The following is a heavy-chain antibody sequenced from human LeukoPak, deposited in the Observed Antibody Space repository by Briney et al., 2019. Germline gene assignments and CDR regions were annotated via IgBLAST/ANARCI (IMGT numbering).Heavy chain of an antibody. Sequence: PGRSLRLSCAASGFTFDDYAMHWVRQAPGKGLEWVSGIGWNSGSIGYADSVKGRFTISRDNSKNTLYLQMNSLRAEDTAVYYCAKASGWPNDYYYYYMDVWGKGTTVTVSS. CDR2: IGWNSGSI. J-gene: IGHJ6*03. CDR3: AKASGWPNDYYYYYMDV. D-gene: IGHD6-19*01. V-gene: IGHV3-9*01. CDR1: GFTFDDYA.